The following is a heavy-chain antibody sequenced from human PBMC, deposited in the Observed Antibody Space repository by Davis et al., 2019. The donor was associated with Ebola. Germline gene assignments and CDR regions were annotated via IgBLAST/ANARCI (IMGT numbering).Heavy chain of an antibody. Sequence: GESLKISCAASGFTFSSYAMHWVRQAPGKGLEWVAVISYDGSNKYYADSVKGRFTISRDNAKNSLYLQMNSLRAEDTAVYYCARDHGDYEADYWGQGTLVTVSS. V-gene: IGHV3-30-3*01. CDR2: ISYDGSNK. CDR3: ARDHGDYEADY. CDR1: GFTFSSYA. J-gene: IGHJ4*02. D-gene: IGHD4-17*01.